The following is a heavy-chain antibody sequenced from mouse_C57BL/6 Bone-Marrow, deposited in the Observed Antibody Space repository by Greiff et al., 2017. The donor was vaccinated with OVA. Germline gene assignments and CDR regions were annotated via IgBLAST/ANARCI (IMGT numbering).Heavy chain of an antibody. CDR3: TIHYYCRWFAY. V-gene: IGHV14-1*01. J-gene: IGHJ3*01. CDR2: IDPEDGDT. D-gene: IGHD1-1*01. CDR1: GFNIKDYY. Sequence: VQLKQSGAELVRPGASVKLSCTASGFNIKDYYMHWVKQRPEQGLEWIGRIDPEDGDTEYAPKFQGKATMTADTSSNTAYLQLSSLTSEDTAVYYCTIHYYCRWFAYWGQGTVVTVSA.